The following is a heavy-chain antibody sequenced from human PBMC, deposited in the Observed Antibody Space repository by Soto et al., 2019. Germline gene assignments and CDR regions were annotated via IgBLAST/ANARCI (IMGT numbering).Heavy chain of an antibody. V-gene: IGHV4-30-2*01. CDR1: GGSISSGGYS. D-gene: IGHD1-1*01. J-gene: IGHJ5*02. Sequence: SETLSLTCAVSGGSISSGGYSWNWIRQPLGKGLEWIGYVYHSGSTYYNPSLKSRVTISVDKSKNQFSLKLTSVTAADTAVYYCARDQLEGNWFDPWGQGTLVTVSS. CDR3: ARDQLEGNWFDP. CDR2: VYHSGST.